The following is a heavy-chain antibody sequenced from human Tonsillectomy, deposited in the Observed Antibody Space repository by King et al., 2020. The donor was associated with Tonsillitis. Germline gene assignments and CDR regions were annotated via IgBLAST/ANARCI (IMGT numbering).Heavy chain of an antibody. CDR3: AKTGWTRSYGMDF. J-gene: IGHJ6*02. CDR2: ISYDGSNK. CDR1: GFTFSSCG. D-gene: IGHD1-14*01. V-gene: IGHV3-30*18. Sequence: HVQLVESGGGVVQPGRSLRLSCAASGFTFSSCGMHWVRQAPGKGLEWVAVISYDGSNKYYADSEKGRFTISRDNSKNTLYLQMNSLRAEDTAVYYCAKTGWTRSYGMDFWGQGTTVTVSS.